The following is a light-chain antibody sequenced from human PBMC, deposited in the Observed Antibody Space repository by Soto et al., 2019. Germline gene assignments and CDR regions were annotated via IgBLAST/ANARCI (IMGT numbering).Light chain of an antibody. Sequence: DIQMTQSPSSLSASEGDRVTITCRASQSVSSYLNWYQQKPGKAPKLLMYAASSLQRGVPSRFSGSGSGTDFTLTISSLQPEDFATYYCQQSYTTPFTFGPGTKVDIK. J-gene: IGKJ3*01. V-gene: IGKV1-39*01. CDR2: AAS. CDR1: QSVSSY. CDR3: QQSYTTPFT.